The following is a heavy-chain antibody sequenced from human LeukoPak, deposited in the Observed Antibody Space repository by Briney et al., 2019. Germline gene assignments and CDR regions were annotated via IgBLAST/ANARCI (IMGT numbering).Heavy chain of an antibody. CDR3: ARETTVTRSFDY. V-gene: IGHV1-69*05. J-gene: IGHJ4*02. D-gene: IGHD4-17*01. CDR1: GGTFSSYA. Sequence: SVKVSCKASGGTFSSYAISWVRQAPGQGLEWMGGIIPIFGTANCAQKFQGRVTITTDESTSTAYMELSSLRSEDTAVYYCARETTVTRSFDYWGQGTLVTVSS. CDR2: IIPIFGTA.